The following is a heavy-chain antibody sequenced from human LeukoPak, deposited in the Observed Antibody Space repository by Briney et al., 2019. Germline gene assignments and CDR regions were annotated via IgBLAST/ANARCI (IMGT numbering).Heavy chain of an antibody. CDR1: GYSISSGYY. V-gene: IGHV4-38-2*01. Sequence: SETLSLTCAVSGYSISSGYYWGWIRQPPGKGLEWIGSIYHSGSTYYNPSLKSRVTISVDTSKNQFSLKLSSVTAADAAVYYCAIGYSSGLYDAFDIWGQGTMVTVSS. CDR3: AIGYSSGLYDAFDI. J-gene: IGHJ3*02. D-gene: IGHD6-19*01. CDR2: IYHSGST.